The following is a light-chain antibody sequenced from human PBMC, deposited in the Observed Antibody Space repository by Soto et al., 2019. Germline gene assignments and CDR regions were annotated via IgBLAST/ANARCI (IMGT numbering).Light chain of an antibody. CDR1: SSNIGSNT. CDR3: AAWDDRLNGWV. J-gene: IGLJ3*02. Sequence: QSVLTQPPSASGTPGQRVTISCSGSSSNIGSNTVNWYQQLPGTATKLLIYSNNQRPSGVPDRFSGSKSGTSASLAISWLQSEDEADYYCAAWDDRLNGWVFGGGTKLTVL. CDR2: SNN. V-gene: IGLV1-44*01.